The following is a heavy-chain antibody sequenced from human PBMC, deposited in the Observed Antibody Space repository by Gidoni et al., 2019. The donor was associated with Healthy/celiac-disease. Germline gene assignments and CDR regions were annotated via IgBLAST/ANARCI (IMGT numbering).Heavy chain of an antibody. CDR3: ARGQGSSGWFGVTYYFDY. J-gene: IGHJ4*02. Sequence: EVQLVESGGGLVQPGGSLRLSCAASGFTFSSYDMHWFRQATGKGLEWVSAIGTAGDTYYPGSVKGRFTISRENAKNSLYLQMNSLRAGDTAVYYCARGQGSSGWFGVTYYFDYWGQGTLVTVSS. D-gene: IGHD6-19*01. CDR2: IGTAGDT. CDR1: GFTFSSYD. V-gene: IGHV3-13*01.